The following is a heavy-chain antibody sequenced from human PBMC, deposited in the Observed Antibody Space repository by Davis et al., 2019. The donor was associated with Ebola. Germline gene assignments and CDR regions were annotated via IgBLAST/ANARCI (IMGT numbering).Heavy chain of an antibody. J-gene: IGHJ6*04. CDR2: INPSGGST. Sequence: AASVKVSCKASGYIFTGYFLHWVRQAPGQGPEWMGIINPSGGSTSYAQKFQGRVTMTRDTSTSTVYMELSSLRSEDTAVYYCAREVVVVVAATPTYYYYGMDVWGKGTTVTVSS. V-gene: IGHV1-46*01. CDR1: GYIFTGYF. D-gene: IGHD2-15*01. CDR3: AREVVVVVAATPTYYYYGMDV.